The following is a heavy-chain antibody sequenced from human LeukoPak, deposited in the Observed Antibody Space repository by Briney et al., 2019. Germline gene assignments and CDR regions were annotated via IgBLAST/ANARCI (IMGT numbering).Heavy chain of an antibody. CDR1: GLTVSSNY. Sequence: EAGGSLRLSCAASGLTVSSNYMSWVRQAPGKGLEWVSIIYSGGSTYYADSVKGRFTISRDNSKNTLYLQMNSLRAEDTAVYYCARAPGYCSGGSCYSLLDYWGQGTLVTVSS. CDR2: IYSGGST. D-gene: IGHD2-15*01. V-gene: IGHV3-53*01. J-gene: IGHJ4*02. CDR3: ARAPGYCSGGSCYSLLDY.